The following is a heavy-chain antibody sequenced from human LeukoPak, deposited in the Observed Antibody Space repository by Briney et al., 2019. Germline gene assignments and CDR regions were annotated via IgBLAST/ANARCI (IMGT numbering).Heavy chain of an antibody. J-gene: IGHJ6*03. V-gene: IGHV3-21*01. CDR2: ISSSSSYI. Sequence: GGSRRLSCAASGFTFSSYSMNWVRQAPGKGLEWVSSISSSSSYIYYADSVKGRFTISRDNAKNSLYLQMNSLRAEDTAVYYCARDLAVDTAMVGTVLYYYYMDVWGKGTTVTVSS. CDR1: GFTFSSYS. CDR3: ARDLAVDTAMVGTVLYYYYMDV. D-gene: IGHD5-18*01.